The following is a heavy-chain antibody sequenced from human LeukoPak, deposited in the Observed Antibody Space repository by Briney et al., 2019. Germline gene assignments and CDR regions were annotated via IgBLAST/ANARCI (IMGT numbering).Heavy chain of an antibody. J-gene: IGHJ4*02. CDR3: ASSDIVVVPAAMNY. V-gene: IGHV4-4*07. CDR1: GGSISSYY. D-gene: IGHD2-2*01. Sequence: SETLSLTCTVSGGSISSYYWSWIRQPAGKGLEWIGRIYTSGSTYYNPSLKSRVTISVDTSKNQFSLKLSSVTAADTAVYYCASSDIVVVPAAMNYWGQGTLVTVSS. CDR2: IYTSGST.